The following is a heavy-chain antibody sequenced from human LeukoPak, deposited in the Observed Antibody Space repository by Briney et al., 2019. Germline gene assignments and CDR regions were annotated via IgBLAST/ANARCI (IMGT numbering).Heavy chain of an antibody. V-gene: IGHV1-2*02. CDR3: ARGFVLLWFGEKDY. CDR2: INPNSGGT. D-gene: IGHD3-10*01. Sequence: GASVKVSCKASGYTFTGYYMHWVRQAPGQGLEWMGWINPNSGGTNYAQKFQGRVTMTRDTSISTAYMELSRLRSDDTAVYYCARGFVLLWFGEKDYWGQGTLVTVSS. J-gene: IGHJ4*02. CDR1: GYTFTGYY.